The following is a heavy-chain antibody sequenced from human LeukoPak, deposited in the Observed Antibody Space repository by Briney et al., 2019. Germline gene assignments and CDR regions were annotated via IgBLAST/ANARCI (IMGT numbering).Heavy chain of an antibody. D-gene: IGHD2-2*01. CDR3: ARGSRNIVVVPAFSYYYYGMDV. Sequence: SSETLSLTCAVYGGSFSGYYWSWIRQPPGKGLEWIGEINHSGSTNYNPSLKSRVTISVDTCKNQFSLKLSSVTAADTAVYYCARGSRNIVVVPAFSYYYYGMDVWGQGTTVTVSS. J-gene: IGHJ6*02. CDR2: INHSGST. V-gene: IGHV4-34*01. CDR1: GGSFSGYY.